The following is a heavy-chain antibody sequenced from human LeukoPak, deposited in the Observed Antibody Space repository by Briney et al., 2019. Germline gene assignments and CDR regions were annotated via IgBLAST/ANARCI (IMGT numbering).Heavy chain of an antibody. V-gene: IGHV1-69*13. CDR3: ARVIITIFGVVDAFDI. Sequence: SVKVSCKASGGTFSSYAISWVRQAPGQGLEWMGGIIPIFGSANYAQNFQGRVTITADESTSTAYMELSSLRSEDTAVYYCARVIITIFGVVDAFDIWGQGTMVTVSS. CDR2: IIPIFGSA. CDR1: GGTFSSYA. D-gene: IGHD3-3*01. J-gene: IGHJ3*02.